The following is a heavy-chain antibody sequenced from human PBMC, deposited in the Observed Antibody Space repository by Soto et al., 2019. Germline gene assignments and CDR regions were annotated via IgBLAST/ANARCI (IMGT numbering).Heavy chain of an antibody. D-gene: IGHD4-17*01. CDR1: GFTFSSYA. Sequence: QVQLVESGGGVVQPGRSLRLSCAASGFTFSSYAMHWVRQAPGKGLEWVAVISYDGSNKYYADSVKGRFTISRDNSKNTLYLQMNSLRAEDTAVYYCARGHFPKSDYVEGYWGQGTLVTVSS. J-gene: IGHJ4*02. CDR3: ARGHFPKSDYVEGY. V-gene: IGHV3-30-3*01. CDR2: ISYDGSNK.